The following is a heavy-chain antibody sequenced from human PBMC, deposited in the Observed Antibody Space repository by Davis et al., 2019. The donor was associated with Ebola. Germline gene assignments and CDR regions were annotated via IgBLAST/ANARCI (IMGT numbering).Heavy chain of an antibody. V-gene: IGHV4-34*01. D-gene: IGHD6-19*01. CDR1: GGSFSGYY. J-gene: IGHJ2*01. CDR2: INHSGST. CDR3: ARGKAVAGRPYGWYFDL. Sequence: MPSETLSLTCAVYGGSFSGYYWSWIRQPPGKGLEWIGEINHSGSTNYNPSLKSRVTISVDTSKNQFSLKLSSVTAADTAVYYCARGKAVAGRPYGWYFDLWGRGTLVTVSS.